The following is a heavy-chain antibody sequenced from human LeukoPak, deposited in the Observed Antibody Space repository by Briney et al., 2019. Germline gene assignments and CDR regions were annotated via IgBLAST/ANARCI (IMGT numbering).Heavy chain of an antibody. CDR3: ARGGGIAVAGTFGYYYYYMDV. D-gene: IGHD6-19*01. CDR1: GYTFTGYY. CDR2: ISPNSGGT. Sequence: ASVKVSCKASGYTFTGYYLHWVRQAPGQGLEWMGWISPNSGGTNYAQNFQGRVTMTRDKTITTAYMELSRLRSDDTAVYFCARGGGIAVAGTFGYYYYYMDVWGKGTTVTVSS. V-gene: IGHV1-2*02. J-gene: IGHJ6*03.